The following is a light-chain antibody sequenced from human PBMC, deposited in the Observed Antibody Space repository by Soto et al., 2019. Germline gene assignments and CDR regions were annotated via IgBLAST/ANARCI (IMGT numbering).Light chain of an antibody. CDR2: DAS. J-gene: IGKJ1*01. CDR1: QSISSW. CDR3: QQYNSYSPAT. V-gene: IGKV1-5*01. Sequence: DILFTQSPSTLSSSVGDRVTISCRASQSISSWLAWYQQKPGKAPKLLIYDASSLESGVPSRFSGSGSGTEFSLTISSLQPDDFATYYCQQYNSYSPATFGQGTKVDI.